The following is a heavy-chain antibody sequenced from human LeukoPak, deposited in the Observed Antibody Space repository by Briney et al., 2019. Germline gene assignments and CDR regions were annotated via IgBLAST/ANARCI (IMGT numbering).Heavy chain of an antibody. D-gene: IGHD5-18*01. J-gene: IGHJ3*02. V-gene: IGHV3-21*01. CDR2: ISSSSSYI. CDR3: ARVQQLSFDPSGGAFDI. CDR1: GFTFSSYS. Sequence: GGSLRLSCAASGFTFSSYSMNWVRQAPGKGLEWVSSISSSSSYIYYADSVKGRFTISRDNAKNSLYLQMNSLRAEDTAVYYCARVQQLSFDPSGGAFDIWGQGTMVTVSS.